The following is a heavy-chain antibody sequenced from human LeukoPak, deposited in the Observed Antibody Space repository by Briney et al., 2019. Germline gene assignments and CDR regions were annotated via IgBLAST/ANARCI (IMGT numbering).Heavy chain of an antibody. CDR2: ISSSSSTI. Sequence: GGSLRLSCAASGFTFSSYSMNWVRQAPGKGLEWVSYISSSSSTIYYADSAKGRFTISRDNAKNSLYLQMNSLRAEDTAVYYCARGIIAVAAYFDYWGQGTLVTVSS. CDR1: GFTFSSYS. CDR3: ARGIIAVAAYFDY. J-gene: IGHJ4*02. V-gene: IGHV3-48*01. D-gene: IGHD6-19*01.